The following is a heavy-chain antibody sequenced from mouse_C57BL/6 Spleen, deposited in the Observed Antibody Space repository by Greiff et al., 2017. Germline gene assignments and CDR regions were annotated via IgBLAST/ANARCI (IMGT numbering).Heavy chain of an antibody. V-gene: IGHV5-17*01. D-gene: IGHD1-1*01. CDR2: ISSGSSTI. Sequence: EVNLVESGGGLVKPGGSLKLSCAASGFTFSDYGMHWVRQAPEKGLEWVAYISSGSSTIYYADTVKGRFTISRDNAKNTLFLQMTSLRSEDTAMYYCARGGGSSLYYLDYWGQGTTLTVSS. J-gene: IGHJ2*01. CDR1: GFTFSDYG. CDR3: ARGGGSSLYYLDY.